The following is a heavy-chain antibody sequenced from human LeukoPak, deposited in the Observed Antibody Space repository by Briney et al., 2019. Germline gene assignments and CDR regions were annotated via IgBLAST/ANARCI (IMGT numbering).Heavy chain of an antibody. CDR2: INPSGGST. J-gene: IGHJ6*03. V-gene: IGHV1-46*01. Sequence: ASVKVSCKASGYTFTSYYMHWVRQVPGQGLEWMGIINPSGGSTSYAQKFQGRVTMTRDTSTSTVYMELSSLRSEDTAVYYCARSVTTHLSYYYYYMDVWGKGTTVTISS. CDR3: ARSVTTHLSYYYYYMDV. D-gene: IGHD4-17*01. CDR1: GYTFTSYY.